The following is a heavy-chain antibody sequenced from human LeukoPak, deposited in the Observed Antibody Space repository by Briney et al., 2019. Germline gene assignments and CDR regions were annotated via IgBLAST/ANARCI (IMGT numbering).Heavy chain of an antibody. D-gene: IGHD5-18*01. J-gene: IGHJ4*02. CDR3: ARHRPRHGDTADY. CDR2: IIPIFGTA. Sequence: ASVKVSCKASGYTFTSYAMNWVRQAPGQGLEWMGGIIPIFGTANYAQKFQGRVTITRDTSASTVYMELSSLRSEDTAVYYCARHRPRHGDTADYWGQGTLVTVSS. V-gene: IGHV1-3*01. CDR1: GYTFTSYA.